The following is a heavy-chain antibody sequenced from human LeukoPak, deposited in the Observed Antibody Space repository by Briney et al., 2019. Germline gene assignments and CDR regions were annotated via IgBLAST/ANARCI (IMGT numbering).Heavy chain of an antibody. CDR3: ARAPCSSTSCYSVRYYYGMDV. CDR1: GFTFSSYG. D-gene: IGHD2-2*01. CDR2: IWYDGSNK. Sequence: GGSLRLSCAASGFTFSSYGMPWVRQAPGKGLEWVAVIWYDGSNKYYADSVKGRFTISRDNSKNTLYLQMNSLRAEDTAVYYCARAPCSSTSCYSVRYYYGMDVWGQGTTVTVSS. V-gene: IGHV3-33*01. J-gene: IGHJ6*02.